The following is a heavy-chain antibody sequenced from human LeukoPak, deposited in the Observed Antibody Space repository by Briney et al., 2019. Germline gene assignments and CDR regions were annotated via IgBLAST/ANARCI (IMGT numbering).Heavy chain of an antibody. D-gene: IGHD2-15*01. V-gene: IGHV4-39*07. CDR2: IYYSGST. CDR3: AAQQDCSGGSCWIDP. Sequence: PSETLSLTCTVSGGSISSSSYYWGWIRQPPGKGPEWIGSIYYSGSTYYNPSLKSRVTISVDTSKNQFSLKLSSVTAADTAVYYCAAQQDCSGGSCWIDPWAREPWSPSPQ. CDR1: GGSISSSSYY. J-gene: IGHJ5*02.